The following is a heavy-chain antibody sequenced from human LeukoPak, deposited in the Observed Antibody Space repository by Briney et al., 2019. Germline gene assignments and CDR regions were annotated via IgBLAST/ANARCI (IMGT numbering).Heavy chain of an antibody. D-gene: IGHD2-15*01. CDR2: IYYSGST. CDR1: GGSISSSSYY. CDR3: AGFRDSGTFDY. Sequence: SETLSLTCTVSGGSISSSSYYWGWIRQPPGKGLEWIGSIYYSGSTYYNPSLKSRVTISVDTSKNQFSLKLSSVTAADTAVYYCAGFRDSGTFDYWGQGPRSPSPQ. V-gene: IGHV4-39*01. J-gene: IGHJ4*02.